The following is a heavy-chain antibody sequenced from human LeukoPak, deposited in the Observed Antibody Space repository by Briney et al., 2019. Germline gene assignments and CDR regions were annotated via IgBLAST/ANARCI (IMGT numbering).Heavy chain of an antibody. Sequence: PGGSLRLSCAASGFTFSSYAMSWVRQAPGKGLEWVSAISGSGGSTYYADSVKGRFTISRDNSKNTLYLQMGSLRAEDMAVYYCARDSSGANAVFDYWGQGTLVTVSS. CDR1: GFTFSSYA. CDR2: ISGSGGST. V-gene: IGHV3-23*01. CDR3: ARDSSGANAVFDY. D-gene: IGHD6-19*01. J-gene: IGHJ4*02.